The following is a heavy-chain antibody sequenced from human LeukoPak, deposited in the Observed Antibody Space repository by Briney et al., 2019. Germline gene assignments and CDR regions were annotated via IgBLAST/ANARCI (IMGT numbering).Heavy chain of an antibody. CDR1: GFTFSDHA. V-gene: IGHV3-23*01. D-gene: IGHD2/OR15-2a*01. J-gene: IGHJ4*02. CDR2: INGNGGGS. Sequence: PGGSLRLSCAASGFTFSDHAMSWVRQAPAKGLEWVSSINGNGGGSYYIDSVKGRLTISRDNSKNTLYLQMNSLRAEDTAIYYCAREGPRGNSQFDYWGQGTLVTVSS. CDR3: AREGPRGNSQFDY.